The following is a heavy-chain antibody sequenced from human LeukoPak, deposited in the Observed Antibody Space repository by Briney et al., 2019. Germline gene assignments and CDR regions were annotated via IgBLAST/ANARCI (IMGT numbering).Heavy chain of an antibody. V-gene: IGHV4-34*01. CDR2: NYLSGST. Sequence: PSETLSLTCAVSGGCFSGYSWSWICQPPGKGLEWIGENYLSGSTNYNPSLKRRVTISVDTYKNQFSLKLISVTAAVTAVYYCARGATRDYYDLWSGERIIDYWGQGTLVTVSS. CDR1: GGCFSGYS. D-gene: IGHD3-3*01. CDR3: ARGATRDYYDLWSGERIIDY. J-gene: IGHJ4*02.